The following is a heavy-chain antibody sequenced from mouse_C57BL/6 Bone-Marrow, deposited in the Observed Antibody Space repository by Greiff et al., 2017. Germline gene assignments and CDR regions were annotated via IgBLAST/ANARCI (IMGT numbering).Heavy chain of an antibody. CDR2: VYPYNGGS. D-gene: IGHD2-3*01. CDR1: GFTFTDFY. V-gene: IGHV1-36*01. Sequence: EVQLQQSGPVLVKPGPSVKISCKASGFTFTDFYMPWVKQSHGKSLEWIGLVYPYNGGSRSNQKFKGKDTLIVDTSSGPAYLGRISLTSDHSAVYCSARGWLWHYWGQGTTLTVSS. CDR3: ARGWLWHY. J-gene: IGHJ2*01.